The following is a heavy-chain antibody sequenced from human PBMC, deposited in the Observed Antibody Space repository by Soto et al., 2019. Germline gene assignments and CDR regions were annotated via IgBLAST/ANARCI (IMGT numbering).Heavy chain of an antibody. Sequence: QVQLVESGGGVVQPGRSLRLSCAASGFTFSSYAMHWVRQAPGKGLEWVAVISYDGSNKYYADSVKGRFTISRDNSKNTLYLQMNSLRAEDTAVYYCASSPWGTIFGVVIGGYWGQGTLVTVSS. CDR2: ISYDGSNK. D-gene: IGHD3-3*01. CDR3: ASSPWGTIFGVVIGGY. V-gene: IGHV3-30-3*01. CDR1: GFTFSSYA. J-gene: IGHJ4*02.